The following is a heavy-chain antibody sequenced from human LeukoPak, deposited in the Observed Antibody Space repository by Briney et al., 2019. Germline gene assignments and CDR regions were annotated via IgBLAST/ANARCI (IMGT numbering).Heavy chain of an antibody. V-gene: IGHV4-59*01. D-gene: IGHD6-19*01. CDR1: GGSISSYH. CDR2: IYYSGST. J-gene: IGHJ4*02. CDR3: ARRMPAGTVDY. Sequence: PSETLSLTCTVSGGSISSYHWSWIRQPPGKGLEWIGYIYYSGSTNYNPSLKSRVSISVDTSKNQFSLKLGSVTAADTAVYYCARRMPAGTVDYWGQGTLVTVSS.